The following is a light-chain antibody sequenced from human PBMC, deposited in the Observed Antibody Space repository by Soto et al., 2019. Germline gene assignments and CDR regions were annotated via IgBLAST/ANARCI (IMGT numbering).Light chain of an antibody. V-gene: IGKV3-15*01. Sequence: EIVMTQSPDTLSVSPGERATLSCRASQSVSSNLAWYQQKPGQAPRLLIYGASTRATGIPARFSGSGSGTEFTLTIGSLQSEDFAVYHCQQYNNWPYTFGQGTKLEIK. CDR3: QQYNNWPYT. J-gene: IGKJ2*01. CDR2: GAS. CDR1: QSVSSN.